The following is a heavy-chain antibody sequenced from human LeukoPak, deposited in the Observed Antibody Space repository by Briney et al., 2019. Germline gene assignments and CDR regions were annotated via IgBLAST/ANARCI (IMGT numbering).Heavy chain of an antibody. Sequence: ASVKVSCKASGGTFSSYAISWVRQAPGQGLEWMGGIIPIFGTANYAQKFQGRVTITADESTSTAYMELSSLRSEDTAVYYCARTMVVTAIMIYYYGMDVWGQGTTVTVSS. CDR3: ARTMVVTAIMIYYYGMDV. J-gene: IGHJ6*02. D-gene: IGHD2-21*02. CDR1: GGTFSSYA. CDR2: IIPIFGTA. V-gene: IGHV1-69*13.